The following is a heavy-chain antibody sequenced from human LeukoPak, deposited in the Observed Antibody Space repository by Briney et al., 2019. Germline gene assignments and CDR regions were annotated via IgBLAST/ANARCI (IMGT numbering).Heavy chain of an antibody. CDR1: GFTFSSYG. CDR2: ISYDGSTK. Sequence: GRSLRLSCAASGFTFSSYGMHWVRQAPGKGLEWVAVISYDGSTKYYADSVKGRFTISRDNSKNTLYLQMNSLRAEDTAVYYCAEVSPCGGDCYPNDYYFDYWGQGTLVTVSS. D-gene: IGHD2-21*02. V-gene: IGHV3-30*18. CDR3: AEVSPCGGDCYPNDYYFDY. J-gene: IGHJ4*02.